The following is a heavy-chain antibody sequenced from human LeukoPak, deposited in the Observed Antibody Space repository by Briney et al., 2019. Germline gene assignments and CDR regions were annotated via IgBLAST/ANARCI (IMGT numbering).Heavy chain of an antibody. CDR1: GGSISSSSYY. V-gene: IGHV4-39*01. CDR2: IYYSGST. J-gene: IGHJ4*02. Sequence: EPSETLSLTCTVSGGSISSSSYYWGWIRQPPGKGLEWIGSIYYSGSTYYNPSLKSRVTISVDTSKNQFSLKLSSVTAADTAVYYCATYQAPYYDFWSGFFRAQPPPFDYWGQGTLVTVSS. CDR3: ATYQAPYYDFWSGFFRAQPPPFDY. D-gene: IGHD3-3*01.